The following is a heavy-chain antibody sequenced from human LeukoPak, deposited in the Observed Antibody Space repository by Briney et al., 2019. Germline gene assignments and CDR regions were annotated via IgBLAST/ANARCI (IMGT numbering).Heavy chain of an antibody. CDR1: GFTFSSYM. CDR3: ARSLTTLTYEGY. J-gene: IGHJ4*02. CDR2: INSGSTYT. D-gene: IGHD1-1*01. Sequence: GGSLRLSCAASGFTFSSYMMNWVRQAPGKGLEWVSSINSGSTYTYYTESVKGRFTVSRDNAKNSLFLQMNSLTAEDTAIYYCARSLTTLTYEGYWGQGTLVTVSS. V-gene: IGHV3-21*01.